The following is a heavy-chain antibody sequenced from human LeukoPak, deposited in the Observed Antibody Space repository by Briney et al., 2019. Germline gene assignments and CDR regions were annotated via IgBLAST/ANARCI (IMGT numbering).Heavy chain of an antibody. V-gene: IGHV3-21*01. J-gene: IGHJ4*02. CDR2: ISSSSSYI. CDR3: ARDFTLLVEMATMGTFDY. D-gene: IGHD5-24*01. Sequence: GGPLRLSCAASGFTFSSYSMNWVRQAPGKGLEWVSSISSSSSYIYYADSVKGRFTISRDNAKNSLYLQMNSLRAEDTAVYYCARDFTLLVEMATMGTFDYWGQGTLVTVSS. CDR1: GFTFSSYS.